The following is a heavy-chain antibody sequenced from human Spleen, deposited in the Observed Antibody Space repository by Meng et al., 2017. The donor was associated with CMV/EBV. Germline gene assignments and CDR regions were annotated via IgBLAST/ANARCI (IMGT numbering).Heavy chain of an antibody. Sequence: GGSLRLSCKGSGYSFTSYWIGWVRQMPGKGLEWMGIIYPGDSDTKYGPSFQGQVTFSADKSINTAYLQWSSLKTSDTATYYCAREGARGMDVWGQGTTVTVSS. CDR3: AREGARGMDV. D-gene: IGHD3-10*01. J-gene: IGHJ6*02. CDR1: GYSFTSYW. V-gene: IGHV5-51*01. CDR2: IYPGDSDT.